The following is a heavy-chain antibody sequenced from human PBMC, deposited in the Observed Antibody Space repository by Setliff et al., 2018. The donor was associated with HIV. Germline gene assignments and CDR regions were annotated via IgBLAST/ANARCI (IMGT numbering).Heavy chain of an antibody. CDR1: GFTFSNAW. V-gene: IGHV3-15*01. Sequence: PGGSLRLSCAASGFTFSNAWMSWVRQAPGKGLEWVGRIKSKTDGGTTDYAAPVKGRFTISRDDSKNTLYLQMNSLKTEDTATYYCAHSISGYFDYWGQGTLVTVSS. J-gene: IGHJ4*02. CDR3: AHSISGYFDY. D-gene: IGHD3-22*01. CDR2: IKSKTDGGTT.